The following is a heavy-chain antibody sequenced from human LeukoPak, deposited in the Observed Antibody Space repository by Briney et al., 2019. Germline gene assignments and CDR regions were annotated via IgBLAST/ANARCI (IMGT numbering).Heavy chain of an antibody. J-gene: IGHJ4*02. CDR2: MHYSGST. CDR3: ARRDSSGYIY. Sequence: SETLSLTCTVSGGSISTSRYYWGWIRQPPGKGLEWIGSMHYSGSTYYNLSLKSRVTITVDTSNNQFSLKLSAVTAADTAVYYCARRDSSGYIYWGQGTLVTVSS. D-gene: IGHD3-22*01. V-gene: IGHV4-39*07. CDR1: GGSISTSRYY.